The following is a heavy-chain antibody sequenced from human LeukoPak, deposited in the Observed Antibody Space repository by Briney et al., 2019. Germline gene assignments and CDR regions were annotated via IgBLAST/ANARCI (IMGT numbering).Heavy chain of an antibody. CDR1: GFTFSSYG. CDR2: ISYDGSNK. Sequence: GGSLRLSCVASGFTFSSYGMHWVRQAPGKGPEWVVVISYDGSNKYYVDSVKGRFTISRDNSKNTLYLQMNSLRAEDTAVYYCAKGQGFDYYYAMDVWGQGTTVTVSS. D-gene: IGHD3-16*01. CDR3: AKGQGFDYYYAMDV. J-gene: IGHJ6*02. V-gene: IGHV3-30*18.